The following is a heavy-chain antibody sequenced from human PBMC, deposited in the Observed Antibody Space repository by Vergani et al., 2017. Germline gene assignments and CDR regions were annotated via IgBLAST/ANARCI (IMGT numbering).Heavy chain of an antibody. CDR2: ISYDGSNK. J-gene: IGHJ6*03. Sequence: QVQLVESGGGVVQPGRSLRLSCAASGFTFSSYAMHWVRQAPGKGLEWVAVISYDGSNKYYADSVKGRFTISRDNSKNTLYRQMNSLRAEDTAVYYCARGGRFESPSRNYYYYMDVWGKGTTVTVSS. V-gene: IGHV3-30-3*01. CDR3: ARGGRFESPSRNYYYYMDV. CDR1: GFTFSSYA. D-gene: IGHD3-10*01.